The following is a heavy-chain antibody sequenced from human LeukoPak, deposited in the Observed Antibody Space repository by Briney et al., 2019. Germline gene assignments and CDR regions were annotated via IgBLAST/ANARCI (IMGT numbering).Heavy chain of an antibody. CDR2: ISSSSSTI. Sequence: GGSLRLSCAASGFTFSSYSMNWVRQAPGKGLEWVSYISSSSSTIYYADSVKGRFTISRDNAKNSLYLQMNSLRAEDTAVYYCARGVSSSWYLYDYWGQGTLVTVSS. D-gene: IGHD6-13*01. CDR3: ARGVSSSWYLYDY. V-gene: IGHV3-48*01. J-gene: IGHJ4*02. CDR1: GFTFSSYS.